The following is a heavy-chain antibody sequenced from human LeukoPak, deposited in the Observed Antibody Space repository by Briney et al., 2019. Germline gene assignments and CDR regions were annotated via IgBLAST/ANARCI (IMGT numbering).Heavy chain of an antibody. CDR2: LYHPDSA. J-gene: IGHJ6*03. D-gene: IGHD3-10*01. CDR1: GHPINSAYY. CDR3: ARQFDSYFYYYLDV. Sequence: SETLSLTCAVSGHPINSAYYWVWIRQPPGKGLEWIGSLYHPDSAYYNPSLESRVTMSVDTSRNQFSLKLSFVTAADTAVYYCARQFDSYFYYYLDVWGTGTTVTVSS. V-gene: IGHV4-38-2*01.